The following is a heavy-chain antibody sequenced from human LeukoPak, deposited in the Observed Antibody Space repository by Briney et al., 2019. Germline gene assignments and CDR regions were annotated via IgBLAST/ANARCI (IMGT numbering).Heavy chain of an antibody. J-gene: IGHJ6*02. CDR2: IYYPGST. V-gene: IGHV4-59*01. CDR1: GGSISNYY. CDR3: ARAPTWNYGMDV. D-gene: IGHD2/OR15-2a*01. Sequence: SETLSLTCTVSGGSISNYYWSWIRQPPGKGLEWIGYIYYPGSTNYNPSLKSRVAISVDASKNQFSLKLSSVTAADTAVYHCARAPTWNYGMDVWGQGTTVTVSS.